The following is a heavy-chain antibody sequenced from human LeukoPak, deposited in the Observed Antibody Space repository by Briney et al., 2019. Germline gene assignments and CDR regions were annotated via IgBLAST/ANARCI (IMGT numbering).Heavy chain of an antibody. Sequence: ASVKVSCKASGYTFPSYYMHWVRQATGQGLEWMGWMNPNSGNTGYAQKFQGRVTITRNTSISTAYMELSSLRSEDTAVYYCARAGGKTMNYYYMDVWGKGTTVTVSS. D-gene: IGHD3-22*01. CDR2: MNPNSGNT. J-gene: IGHJ6*03. V-gene: IGHV1-8*03. CDR1: GYTFPSYY. CDR3: ARAGGKTMNYYYMDV.